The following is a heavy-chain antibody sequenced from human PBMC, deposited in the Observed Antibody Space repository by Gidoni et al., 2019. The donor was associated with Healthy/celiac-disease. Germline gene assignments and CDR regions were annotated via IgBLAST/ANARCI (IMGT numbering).Heavy chain of an antibody. CDR2: IYYSGST. J-gene: IGHJ2*01. V-gene: IGHV4-39*07. D-gene: IGHD2-2*02. CDR3: ARRDHYTEHNWYFDL. CDR1: GGSISSSSYY. Sequence: QLQLQESGPGLVKPSETLSLTCTVSGGSISSSSYYWGWIRQPPGKGLEWIGSIYYSGSTYYNPSLKSRVTISVDTSKHQFSLKLSSVTAADTAVYYCARRDHYTEHNWYFDLWGRGTLVTVSS.